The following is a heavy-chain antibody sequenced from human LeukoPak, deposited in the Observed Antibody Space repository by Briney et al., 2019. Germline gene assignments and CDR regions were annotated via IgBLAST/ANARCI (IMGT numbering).Heavy chain of an antibody. CDR2: IIADNGNT. CDR3: ARLGYYDSSGYEASDYFDY. V-gene: IGHV1-18*01. D-gene: IGHD3-22*01. J-gene: IGHJ4*02. CDR1: GYTFTSYG. Sequence: GASVKVSCKASGYTFTSYGISWVRQAPGQGLEWMGWIIADNGNTNYAQKLQGRVTMTTDTSTSTAYMELRSLRSDDTAVYYCARLGYYDSSGYEASDYFDYWGQGTLVTVSS.